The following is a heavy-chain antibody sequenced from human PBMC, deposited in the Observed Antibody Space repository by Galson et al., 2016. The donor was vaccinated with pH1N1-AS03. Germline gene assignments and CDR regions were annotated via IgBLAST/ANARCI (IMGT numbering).Heavy chain of an antibody. V-gene: IGHV3-21*01. J-gene: IGHJ6*02. CDR2: ISSSSSYI. Sequence: SLRLSCAASGFTFRTYGMNWVRQAPGKGLEWVSSISSSSSYIYYADSVKGRFPISRDTARNSLYLQMNSLRAEETDVYYCARRSAAVSGTGYVDVWGQGTTVTVAS. CDR3: ARRSAAVSGTGYVDV. D-gene: IGHD6-19*01. CDR1: GFTFRTYG.